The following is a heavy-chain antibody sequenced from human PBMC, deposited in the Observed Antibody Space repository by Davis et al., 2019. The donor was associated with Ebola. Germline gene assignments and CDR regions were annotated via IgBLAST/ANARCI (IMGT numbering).Heavy chain of an antibody. Sequence: MPSETLSLTCTVSGGSISSSSYYWGWIRQPPGKGLEWIGSIYYSGSTYYNPSLKSRVTISVDTSKNQFSLKLSSVTAADTAVYYCARVLRSYDFWSGYYGGYGMDVWGQGTTVTVSS. J-gene: IGHJ6*02. V-gene: IGHV4-39*07. CDR1: GGSISSSSYY. CDR3: ARVLRSYDFWSGYYGGYGMDV. CDR2: IYYSGST. D-gene: IGHD3-3*01.